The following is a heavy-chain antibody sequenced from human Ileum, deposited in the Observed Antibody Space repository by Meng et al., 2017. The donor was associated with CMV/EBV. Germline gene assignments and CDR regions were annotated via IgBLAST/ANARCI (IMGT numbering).Heavy chain of an antibody. D-gene: IGHD1-1*01. CDR3: ARNRKTGTFAEYFQH. CDR2: IYHSGST. CDR1: GGSISSSNW. Sequence: GSLRLSCAVSGGSISSSNWWRWVRQPPGKGLEWIGEIYHSGSTNYNPSLKSRVTISVDKSKNQFSLKLSSVTAADTAVYYCARNRKTGTFAEYFQHWGQGTLVTVSS. V-gene: IGHV4-4*02. J-gene: IGHJ1*01.